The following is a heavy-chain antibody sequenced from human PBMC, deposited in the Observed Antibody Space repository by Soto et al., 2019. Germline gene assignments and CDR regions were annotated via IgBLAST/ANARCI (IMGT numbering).Heavy chain of an antibody. Sequence: GGSLRLSCAASGFTFSSYAMSWVRQAPGKRLEWVSAISGSGGSTYYADSVKGRFTISRDNSKNTLYLQMNSLRAEDTAVYYCAKLRFLEWLSRIDYWGQGTLVTVSS. J-gene: IGHJ4*02. V-gene: IGHV3-23*01. CDR2: ISGSGGST. CDR1: GFTFSSYA. D-gene: IGHD3-3*01. CDR3: AKLRFLEWLSRIDY.